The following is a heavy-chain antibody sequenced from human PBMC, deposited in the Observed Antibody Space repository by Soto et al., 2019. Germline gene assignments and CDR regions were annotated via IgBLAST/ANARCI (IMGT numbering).Heavy chain of an antibody. J-gene: IGHJ5*02. D-gene: IGHD1-7*01. V-gene: IGHV3-48*01. CDR3: ARDKAGWLELSSNWFDP. CDR2: ISSSSSTI. CDR1: GFTFSSYS. Sequence: EVQLVESGGGLVQPGGSLRLSCAASGFTFSSYSMNWVRQAPGKGLEWVSYISSSSSTIYYADSVKGRFTISRDNAKNSLYLQMTSLRAEDTAVYYCARDKAGWLELSSNWFDPWGQGTLVTVSS.